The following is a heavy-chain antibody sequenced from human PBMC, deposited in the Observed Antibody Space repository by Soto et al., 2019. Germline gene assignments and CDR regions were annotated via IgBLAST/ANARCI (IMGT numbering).Heavy chain of an antibody. CDR1: GVSISSGNYY. D-gene: IGHD2-2*01. V-gene: IGHV4-61*01. Sequence: SSETLSLTCTVSGVSISSGNYYWSWIRQPPGKGLEWIGYIYYSGSTNYNPSLKSRVTISVDTSKNQFSLKLSSVTAADTAVYYCAKLAGYCSGNSCHGDYAMDVWGQGTTVTVSS. J-gene: IGHJ6*02. CDR2: IYYSGST. CDR3: AKLAGYCSGNSCHGDYAMDV.